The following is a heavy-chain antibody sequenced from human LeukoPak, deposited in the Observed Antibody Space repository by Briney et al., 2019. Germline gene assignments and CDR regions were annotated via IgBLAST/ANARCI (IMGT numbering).Heavy chain of an antibody. D-gene: IGHD2-21*02. J-gene: IGHJ4*02. CDR1: GFTFSSYS. Sequence: GGSLRLSCAASGFTFSSYSMNWVRQAPGKGLEWVSSISSSSSYIYYADSVKGRFTISRDNAKNSLYLQMNSLRAEDTAVYYCARSRVVVTAIGVNYFDYWGQGTLVTVSS. CDR2: ISSSSSYI. V-gene: IGHV3-21*01. CDR3: ARSRVVVTAIGVNYFDY.